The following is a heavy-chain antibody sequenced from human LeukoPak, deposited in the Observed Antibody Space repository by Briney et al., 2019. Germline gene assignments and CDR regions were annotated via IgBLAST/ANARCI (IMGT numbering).Heavy chain of an antibody. J-gene: IGHJ4*02. CDR3: ASSYYYDSSGYYSY. Sequence: SEALSLTCAVSGGSISSSNWWSWVRQPPGKGLEWIGEIYHSGSTNYNPSLKSRVTISVDKSNNQFSLKLSSVTAADTAVYYCASSYYYDSSGYYSYWGQGTLVTVSS. D-gene: IGHD3-22*01. V-gene: IGHV4-4*02. CDR2: IYHSGST. CDR1: GGSISSSNW.